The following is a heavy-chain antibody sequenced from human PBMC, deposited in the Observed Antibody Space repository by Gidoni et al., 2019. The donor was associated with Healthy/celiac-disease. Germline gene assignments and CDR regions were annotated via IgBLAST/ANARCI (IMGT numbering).Heavy chain of an antibody. CDR1: GFTFSSYA. CDR3: AKNPRKYGSSFGAFDI. V-gene: IGHV3-23*01. Sequence: EVQLLESGGGLVQPGGSLRLSCAASGFTFSSYAMSWVRQAPGKGLEWVSAISGSGGSTYYADSVKGRFTISRDNSKNTLYLQMNSLRAEDTAVYYCAKNPRKYGSSFGAFDIWGQGTMVTVSS. CDR2: ISGSGGST. D-gene: IGHD6-6*01. J-gene: IGHJ3*02.